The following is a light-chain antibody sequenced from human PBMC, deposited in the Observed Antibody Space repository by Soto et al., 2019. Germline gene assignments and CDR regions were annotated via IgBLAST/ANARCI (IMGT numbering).Light chain of an antibody. J-gene: IGLJ3*02. CDR2: DVT. CDR3: SSYTSISTVV. CDR1: SSDVGGYNY. Sequence: QSALTQPASVSGSPGQSIAISCTGTSSDVGGYNYVSWYQQHPGKAPKLLIYDVTARPSGVSDCFSGSKSGNTASLTVSGLQAEDEANYYCSSYTSISTVVFGGGTKLTVL. V-gene: IGLV2-14*03.